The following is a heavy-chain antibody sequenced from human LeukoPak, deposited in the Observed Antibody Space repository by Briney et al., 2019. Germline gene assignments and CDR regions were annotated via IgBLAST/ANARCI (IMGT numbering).Heavy chain of an antibody. Sequence: GGSLRLSCAASGFTFSSYWMSWVRQAPGKGLEWVANIKQDGSEKYYVDSVKGRFTISRDNAKNSLYLQMNSLRAEDTALYYCAKDYSSRSFDAFDIWGQGTMVTVSS. J-gene: IGHJ3*02. D-gene: IGHD2-2*01. CDR2: IKQDGSEK. CDR3: AKDYSSRSFDAFDI. CDR1: GFTFSSYW. V-gene: IGHV3-7*03.